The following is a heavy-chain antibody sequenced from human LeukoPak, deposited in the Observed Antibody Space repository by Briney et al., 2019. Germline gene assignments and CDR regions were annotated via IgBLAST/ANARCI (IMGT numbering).Heavy chain of an antibody. CDR1: GFTFSGSA. D-gene: IGHD3-10*01. V-gene: IGHV3-73*01. CDR3: TSSSTRGAAYYYYYYMDV. J-gene: IGHJ6*03. CDR2: IRSKANSYAT. Sequence: PGGSLRLSCAASGFTFSGSAMHWVRQASGKGLEWVGRIRSKANSYATAYAASVKGRFTISRDDSKNTAYLQMNSLKTEDTAVYYCTSSSTRGAAYYYYYYMDVWGKGTTVTVSS.